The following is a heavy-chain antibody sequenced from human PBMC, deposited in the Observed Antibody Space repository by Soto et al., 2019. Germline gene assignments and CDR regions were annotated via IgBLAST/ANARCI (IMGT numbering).Heavy chain of an antibody. CDR3: ARGYCSGGSCYSIDY. CDR1: GYTFTSYY. V-gene: IGHV1-46*03. D-gene: IGHD2-15*01. Sequence: ASVKVSCKASGYTFTSYYMHWVRQAPGQGLEWMGIINPSGSTSYAQKFQGRVTMTRDTSTSTVYMELSSLRSGDTAVYYCARGYCSGGSCYSIDYWGQGTWSPSPQ. CDR2: INPSGST. J-gene: IGHJ4*02.